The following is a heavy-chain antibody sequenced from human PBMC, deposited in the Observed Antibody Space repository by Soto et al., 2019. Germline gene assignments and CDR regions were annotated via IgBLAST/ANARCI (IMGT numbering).Heavy chain of an antibody. D-gene: IGHD1-1*01. CDR1: GYSFPTYW. J-gene: IGHJ4*02. V-gene: IGHV5-51*01. CDR2: IYPADSDT. CDR3: ARHVVGARGWVEEPL. Sequence: SLKISCKGSGYSFPTYWIGWVRQMPGKALEWMGIIYPADSDTTYSPSFQGQVTISADKSISTAYLQWSSLKASDTAMYYCARHVVGARGWVEEPLWGQGTLVTVSS.